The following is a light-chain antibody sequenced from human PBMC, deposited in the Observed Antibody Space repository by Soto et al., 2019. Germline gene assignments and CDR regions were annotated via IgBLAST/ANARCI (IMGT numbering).Light chain of an antibody. CDR2: DVS. V-gene: IGKV3-20*01. Sequence: EIVLTQSPGTLSLSPGERATLSCRSSQSVSSSYLAWYQHKPGQAPRLLIYDVSSRATAIPDRFSGSGSGTDFTLTISRMEPEDFAVYYCQQYGSSPTFGQGTNVDIK. CDR1: QSVSSSY. J-gene: IGKJ1*01. CDR3: QQYGSSPT.